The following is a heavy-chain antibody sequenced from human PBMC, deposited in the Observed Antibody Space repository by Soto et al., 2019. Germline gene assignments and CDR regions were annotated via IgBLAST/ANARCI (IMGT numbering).Heavy chain of an antibody. CDR2: MNPNSGNT. Sequence: ASVKVSCKASGYTFTSYDINWVRQATGQGLEWMGWMNPNSGNTGYAQKFQGRVTMTRNTSISTAYMELSSLRSEDTAVYYCASVRGGSGWYTNWFDPWGQGTLVTVSS. CDR3: ASVRGGSGWYTNWFDP. J-gene: IGHJ5*02. V-gene: IGHV1-8*01. CDR1: GYTFTSYD. D-gene: IGHD6-19*01.